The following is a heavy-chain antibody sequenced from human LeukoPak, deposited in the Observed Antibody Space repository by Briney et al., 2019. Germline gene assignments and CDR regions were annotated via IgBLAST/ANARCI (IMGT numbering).Heavy chain of an antibody. Sequence: GVSLSLSCAASGYPYRSYCMSCLRQAPGRGLEWVTNLREYGNDIYYVDSVKGLVTIPRDNAKHSLYRHMNSLRVEDTAVYYSARDQRLLGYCSSIACYLLYFGYWGQGALVTVSS. CDR3: ARDQRLLGYCSSIACYLLYFGY. D-gene: IGHD2-2*01. CDR2: LREYGNDI. CDR1: GYPYRSYC. J-gene: IGHJ4*02. V-gene: IGHV3-7*01.